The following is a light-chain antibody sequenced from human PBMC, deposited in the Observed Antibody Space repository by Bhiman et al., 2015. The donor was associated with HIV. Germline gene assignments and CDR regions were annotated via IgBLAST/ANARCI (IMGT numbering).Light chain of an antibody. V-gene: IGLV2-14*03. CDR1: SSDVGGYNY. CDR2: DVS. CDR3: SSYISSSTLYV. Sequence: QSALTQPASVSGSPGQSITISCTGTSSDVGGYNYVSWYQHHPGKAPKLMIYDVSKRSSGVSNRFSGSKSGNTASLTISGLQAEDEADYYCSSYISSSTLYVFGSGTKVTVL. J-gene: IGLJ1*01.